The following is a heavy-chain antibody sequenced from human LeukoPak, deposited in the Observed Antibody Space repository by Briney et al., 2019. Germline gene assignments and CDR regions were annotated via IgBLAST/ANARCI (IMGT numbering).Heavy chain of an antibody. J-gene: IGHJ4*02. V-gene: IGHV4-4*02. Sequence: SETLSLTCAVSGGSLGASINSPNWWTWVRQSPGKGLEWIGEIFHSGSTKFNPSLKSRVTMSVDQSKNQFSLNLTSVTAADTAVYYCARAGRRCSSTSCPGQLDYWGQGTLVTVSS. CDR3: ARAGRRCSSTSCPGQLDY. CDR1: GGSLGASINSPNW. D-gene: IGHD2-2*01. CDR2: IFHSGST.